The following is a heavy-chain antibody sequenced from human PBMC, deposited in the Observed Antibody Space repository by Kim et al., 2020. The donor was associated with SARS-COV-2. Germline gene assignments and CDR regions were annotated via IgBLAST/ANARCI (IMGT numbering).Heavy chain of an antibody. J-gene: IGHJ4*02. Sequence: KDSQKVQGRVTITRDTSASAAYMGLSSLRSEDTAVYYCARVGGGSGSYDYWGQGTLVTVSS. D-gene: IGHD3-10*01. V-gene: IGHV1-3*01. CDR3: ARVGGGSGSYDY.